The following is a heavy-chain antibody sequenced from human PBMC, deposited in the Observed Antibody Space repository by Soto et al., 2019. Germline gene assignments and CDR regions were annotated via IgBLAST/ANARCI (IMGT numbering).Heavy chain of an antibody. V-gene: IGHV1-24*01. J-gene: IGHJ6*02. CDR3: ATGYYDLLTVIEGYYYYGMDV. D-gene: IGHD3-9*01. CDR2: FDPEDGET. Sequence: GASVKVSCKVSGYTLTELSMHWVRQTRGKGLEWMGGFDPEDGETIYAQKFQGRVTMTEDTSTDTAYMELSSMRSEDTAVYYCATGYYDLLTVIEGYYYYGMDVWGQGTTVTVS. CDR1: GYTLTELS.